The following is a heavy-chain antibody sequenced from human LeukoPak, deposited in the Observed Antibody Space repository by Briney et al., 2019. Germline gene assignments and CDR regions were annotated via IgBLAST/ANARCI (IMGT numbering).Heavy chain of an antibody. D-gene: IGHD4/OR15-4a*01. CDR3: VRCRGTTVLTRLDN. Sequence: PSETPSLTCTVSGGSINNYYWSWIRQPAGNGLEWIGRIYSSGSNNYNPSLKSRVTMSVDTSKNQFSVNLTSVTAADTAVYYCVRCRGTTVLTRLDNWGQGTLVTVSS. V-gene: IGHV4-4*07. CDR2: IYSSGSN. CDR1: GGSINNYY. J-gene: IGHJ4*02.